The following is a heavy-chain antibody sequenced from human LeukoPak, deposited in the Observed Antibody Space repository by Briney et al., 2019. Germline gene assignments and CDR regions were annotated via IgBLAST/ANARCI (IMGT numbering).Heavy chain of an antibody. J-gene: IGHJ3*02. CDR3: AKRIAVAGTHDAFDI. CDR2: ISGSGGST. D-gene: IGHD6-19*01. V-gene: IGHV3-23*01. CDR1: GFTFSSYG. Sequence: GGSLRLSCAASGFTFSSYGMSWVRQAPGKGLEWVSAISGSGGSTYYADSVKGRFTISRDNSKNTLYLQMNSLRAEDTAVYYCAKRIAVAGTHDAFDIWGQGTMVTVSS.